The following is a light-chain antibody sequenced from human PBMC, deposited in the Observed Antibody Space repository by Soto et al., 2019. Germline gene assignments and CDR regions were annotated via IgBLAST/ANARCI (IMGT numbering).Light chain of an antibody. CDR1: QSVSSY. Sequence: EIVLTQSPATLSLSPGERTTVSCRASQSVSSYLAWYQQKPGQAPRLLIYDGSNRATGIPARFSGSGSGTDFTLTISILEPEDVAVYYCEQRSNWPSFGQGTRLEIK. CDR2: DGS. V-gene: IGKV3-11*01. J-gene: IGKJ5*01. CDR3: EQRSNWPS.